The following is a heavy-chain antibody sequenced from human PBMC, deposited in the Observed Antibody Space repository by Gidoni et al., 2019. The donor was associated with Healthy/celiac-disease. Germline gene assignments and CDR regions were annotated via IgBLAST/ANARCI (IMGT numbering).Heavy chain of an antibody. CDR1: GFPFSSYS. V-gene: IGHV3-21*01. CDR3: ARGGMSGTAAYFDY. D-gene: IGHD3-10*01. CDR2: ISSSSSYI. J-gene: IGHJ4*02. Sequence: EVQLVESGGGLVKPGGSLRLSCAASGFPFSSYSMNWVRQAPGKGLEWVSSISSSSSYIYYADSVKGRFTISRDNAKNSLYLQMNSLRAEDTAVYYCARGGMSGTAAYFDYWGQGTLVTVSS.